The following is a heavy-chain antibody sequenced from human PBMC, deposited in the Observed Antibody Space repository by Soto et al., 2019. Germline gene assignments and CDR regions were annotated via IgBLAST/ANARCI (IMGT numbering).Heavy chain of an antibody. J-gene: IGHJ6*02. CDR2: IKQDGSEK. Sequence: EVQLVESGGGLVQPGGSLRLSCAAAGFTWSSYWMSWVRQAPGKGLEWVANIKQDGSEKYYVDSVKGRFTISRDNAKNSLYLQMNSLRAEDTAVYYCASGGMDVWGQGTAVTVSS. CDR3: ASGGMDV. V-gene: IGHV3-7*01. CDR1: GFTWSSYW.